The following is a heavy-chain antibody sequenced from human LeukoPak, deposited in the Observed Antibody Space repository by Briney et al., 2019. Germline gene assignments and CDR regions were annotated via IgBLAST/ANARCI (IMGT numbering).Heavy chain of an antibody. Sequence: GGSLRLSCAASGFTVSSNYMSWVRQAPGKGLEWVSVIYSGGSTFYADSVKGRFTISRDNSKNTLYLQMNSLRAEDTAVYYCAKDYGGYSSGWYSRSSCYYMDVWGKGTTVTVSS. CDR2: IYSGGST. J-gene: IGHJ6*03. CDR1: GFTVSSNY. CDR3: AKDYGGYSSGWYSRSSCYYMDV. V-gene: IGHV3-53*01. D-gene: IGHD6-19*01.